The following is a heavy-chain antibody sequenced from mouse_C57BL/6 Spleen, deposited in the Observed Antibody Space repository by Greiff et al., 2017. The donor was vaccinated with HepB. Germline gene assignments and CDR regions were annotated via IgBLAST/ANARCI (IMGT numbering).Heavy chain of an antibody. CDR2: ISSGSSTI. J-gene: IGHJ2*01. CDR1: GFTFSDYG. V-gene: IGHV5-17*01. CDR3: ARPGYYGNSFFDY. D-gene: IGHD2-1*01. Sequence: DVMLVESGGGLVKPGGSLKLSCAASGFTFSDYGMHWVRQAPEKGLEWVAYISSGSSTIYYADTVKGRFTISRDNAKNTLFLQMTSLRSEDTAMYYCARPGYYGNSFFDYWGQGTTLTVSS.